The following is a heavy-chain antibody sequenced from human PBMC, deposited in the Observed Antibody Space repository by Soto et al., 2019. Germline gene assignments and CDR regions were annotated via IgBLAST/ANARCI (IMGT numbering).Heavy chain of an antibody. CDR2: IWYDGSNK. Sequence: QVQLVESGGGVVQPGRSLRLSCAASGFTFSSYGMHWVRQAPGKGLEGVAVIWYDGSNKYYADSVKGRFTISRDNSKNTLYLQMNSLGAEDTAVYYCARDQGELLYYFDYWGQGTLVTVSS. V-gene: IGHV3-33*01. CDR3: ARDQGELLYYFDY. CDR1: GFTFSSYG. J-gene: IGHJ4*02. D-gene: IGHD1-26*01.